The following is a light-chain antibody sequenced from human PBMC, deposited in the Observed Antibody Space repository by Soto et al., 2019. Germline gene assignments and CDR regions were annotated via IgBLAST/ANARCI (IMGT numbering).Light chain of an antibody. J-gene: IGLJ3*02. CDR1: SSDVGAYKY. V-gene: IGLV2-8*01. Sequence: QSALTQPPSASGSPGQSVTISCTGTSSDVGAYKYVSWYQQYAGKAPKLVIYEVSKRPSGVPDRFSGSKSANTASLTVSGLQAEDEADYYCSSFASSNTWVFGGGTKLTVL. CDR3: SSFASSNTWV. CDR2: EVS.